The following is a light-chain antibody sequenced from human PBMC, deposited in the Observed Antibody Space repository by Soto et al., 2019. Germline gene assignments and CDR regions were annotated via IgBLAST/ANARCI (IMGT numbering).Light chain of an antibody. J-gene: IGKJ1*01. CDR2: GES. Sequence: VLTQSPGTLSVSAGDRATLSCRASQSVASSYLAWYQQKPGQAPRPLIYGESSRATGIPDSLSGSGSGTDLNLTISSLEPEDFAVYYCQKYGSSPWTCGQGTKVDIK. CDR3: QKYGSSPWT. CDR1: QSVASSY. V-gene: IGKV3-20*01.